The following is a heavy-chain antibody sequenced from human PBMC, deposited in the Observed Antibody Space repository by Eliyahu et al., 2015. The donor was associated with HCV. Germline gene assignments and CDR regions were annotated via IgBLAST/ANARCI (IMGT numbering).Heavy chain of an antibody. CDR2: IIPLFGTA. J-gene: IGHJ4*02. Sequence: QVQLVQSGAEVKKPGSSVKVSCKASGGTFSRNAISWVRQAPGQGLEWMGGIIPLFGTANYAQKFQGRVTITADESTRTAYMELSSLRSEDAAVYYCARGGEEHQMQSRPFDYWGQGTLVTVSS. D-gene: IGHD3-16*01. CDR3: ARGGEEHQMQSRPFDY. CDR1: GGTFSRNA. V-gene: IGHV1-69*01.